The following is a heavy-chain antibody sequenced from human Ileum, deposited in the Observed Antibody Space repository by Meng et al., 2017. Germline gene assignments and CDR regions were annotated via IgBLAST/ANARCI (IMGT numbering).Heavy chain of an antibody. CDR1: GASISNGSYF. V-gene: IGHV4-61*01. D-gene: IGHD6-19*01. CDR2: NYYMGST. J-gene: IGHJ4*02. Sequence: SETLSLTCTVSGASISNGSYFWSWIRQPPGKGLEWIGYNYYMGSTNYNPSLKSRVTISLDMSKNQFSLRLTSVAAADTAVYYCAGGTVAVAGKTGVDYWGQGTLVTVSS. CDR3: AGGTVAVAGKTGVDY.